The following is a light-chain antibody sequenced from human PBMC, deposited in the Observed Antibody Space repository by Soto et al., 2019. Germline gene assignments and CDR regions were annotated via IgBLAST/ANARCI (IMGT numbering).Light chain of an antibody. CDR2: DVS. CDR1: SSDVGGYNY. V-gene: IGLV2-14*03. J-gene: IGLJ2*01. Sequence: QSALTQPASVSGSPGQSITISCTGTSSDVGGYNYVYWYQQHPGNAPKLMIYDVSNRPSGVSNRFSGSNSGNTASLTIAGLQAEDEADYYCSSYTGSSTLVFGGGTKLTVL. CDR3: SSYTGSSTLV.